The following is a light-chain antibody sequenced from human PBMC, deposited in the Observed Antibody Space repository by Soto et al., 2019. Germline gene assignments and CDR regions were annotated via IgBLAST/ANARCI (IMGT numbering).Light chain of an antibody. CDR2: GAS. V-gene: IGKV3-20*01. CDR3: QQYGSSPLA. CDR1: QSVSSSY. J-gene: IGKJ1*01. Sequence: EIVLTQSPGTLSLSPGERATLSCRAIQSVSSSYLAWYQQKPGQAPRLLIYGASSRATGIPDRFSGSGSGTDFTLTISRLEPEDSAVYYCQQYGSSPLAFGQGTKVEIK.